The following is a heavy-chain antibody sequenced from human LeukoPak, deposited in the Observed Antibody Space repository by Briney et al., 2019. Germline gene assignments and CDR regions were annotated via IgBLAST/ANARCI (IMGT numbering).Heavy chain of an antibody. Sequence: SETLSLTCTVSGDSISSSIYYWGWIRQPPGKGLEWIGSIYYRGSTYYNPSLKSRGTISVDTSKNQFSLKLRSVTAADTAVYYCARVNRYFDYWGQGTLVTVSS. CDR3: ARVNRYFDY. J-gene: IGHJ4*02. V-gene: IGHV4-39*07. CDR1: GDSISSSIYY. CDR2: IYYRGST. D-gene: IGHD1-14*01.